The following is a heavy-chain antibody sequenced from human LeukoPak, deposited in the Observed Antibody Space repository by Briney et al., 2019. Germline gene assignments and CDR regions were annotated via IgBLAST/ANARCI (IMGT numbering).Heavy chain of an antibody. V-gene: IGHV3-74*01. Sequence: GGSLRLSCVASGNYWMHWVRQAPGKGLVWVSHINSDGSWTSYADSVKGRFTISKDNAKNTVYLQMNSLRAEDTVVYYCASRYCSGGSCYLDYYGMDVWGQGTTVTVSS. CDR3: ASRYCSGGSCYLDYYGMDV. D-gene: IGHD2-15*01. J-gene: IGHJ6*02. CDR2: INSDGSWT. CDR1: GNYW.